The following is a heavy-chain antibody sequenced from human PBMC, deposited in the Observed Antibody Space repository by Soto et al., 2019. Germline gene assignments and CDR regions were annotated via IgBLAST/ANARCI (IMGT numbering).Heavy chain of an antibody. Sequence: QVQLVQSGAEVKKPGASVKVSCKASGYTFTSYDINWVRQATGQGLEWMGWMNPNRGNTGYAQKLKGNVNMSRDTSITAAYMELSTLRSEDPAVYCCAGGDYADYADSWGQGALVTVSS. CDR3: AGGDYADYADS. CDR2: MNPNRGNT. D-gene: IGHD4-17*01. CDR1: GYTFTSYD. J-gene: IGHJ4*02. V-gene: IGHV1-8*01.